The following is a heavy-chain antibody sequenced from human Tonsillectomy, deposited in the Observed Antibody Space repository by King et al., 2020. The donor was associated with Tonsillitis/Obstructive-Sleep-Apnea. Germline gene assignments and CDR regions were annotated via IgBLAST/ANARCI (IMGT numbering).Heavy chain of an antibody. CDR1: GGSFSGYY. CDR2: INHSRST. V-gene: IGHV4-34*01. D-gene: IGHD3-22*01. CDR3: AGEVVITTGEYFQH. J-gene: IGHJ1*01. Sequence: VQLQQWGAGLLKPSETLSLTCAVYGGSFSGYYWSWIRQPPGKGLEWIGEINHSRSTNYNPSLKSRVTISVDTSKNQFSLKLNSVTAADTAVYYCAGEVVITTGEYFQHWGQGTLVTVSS.